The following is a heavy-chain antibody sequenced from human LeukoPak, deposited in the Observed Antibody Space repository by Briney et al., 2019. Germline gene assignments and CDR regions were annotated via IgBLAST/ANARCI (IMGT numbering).Heavy chain of an antibody. Sequence: GSLRLSCAASGFTFDDYGMSWIRQPPGKGLEWIGEINHSGSTNCNPSLKSRVTISVDTPKNLFSLKLSSVTAADTAVYYCARGGFWSGVAAAGDYWGQGTLVTVSS. V-gene: IGHV4-34*01. CDR2: INHSGST. CDR3: ARGGFWSGVAAAGDY. D-gene: IGHD6-13*01. J-gene: IGHJ4*02. CDR1: GFTFDDYG.